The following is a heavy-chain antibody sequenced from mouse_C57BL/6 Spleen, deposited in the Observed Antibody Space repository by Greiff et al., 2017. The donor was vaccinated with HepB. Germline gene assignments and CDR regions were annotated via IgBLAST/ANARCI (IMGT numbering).Heavy chain of an antibody. CDR2: INPSNGGT. Sequence: VQLQQPGTELVKPGASVKLSCKASGYTFTSYWMHWVKQRPGQGLEWIGNINPSNGGTNYNEKFKSKATLTVDKSSSTAYMQLSSLTSEDSAVYYCASLTTVVANPSWYFDVWGTGTTVTVSS. CDR1: GYTFTSYW. D-gene: IGHD1-1*01. V-gene: IGHV1-53*01. CDR3: ASLTTVVANPSWYFDV. J-gene: IGHJ1*03.